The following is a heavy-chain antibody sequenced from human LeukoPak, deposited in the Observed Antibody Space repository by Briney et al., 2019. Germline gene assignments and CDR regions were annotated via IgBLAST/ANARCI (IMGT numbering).Heavy chain of an antibody. CDR3: ARHASGANYFDS. Sequence: ASVEVSCKASGYTFTNYALTWVRQAPGQGPEWLGWIKTSDGNTNYAPSLQDRVTMTSDTSTNTAYLELRALTSDDTAVYHCARHASGANYFDSWGQGTLVAVSS. J-gene: IGHJ4*01. V-gene: IGHV1-18*01. CDR2: IKTSDGNT. D-gene: IGHD2-8*02. CDR1: GYTFTNYA.